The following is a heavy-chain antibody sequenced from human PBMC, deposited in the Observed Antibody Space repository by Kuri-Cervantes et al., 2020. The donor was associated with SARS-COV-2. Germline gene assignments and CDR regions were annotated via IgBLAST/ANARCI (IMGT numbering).Heavy chain of an antibody. CDR1: GGTFSSYA. Sequence: ASVKVFCKASGGTFSSYAISWVRQAPGQGLEWMGWINPNSGGTNYAQKFQGRVTMTRDTSISTAYMELRSLRSDDTAVYYCARASGGLYCSSTSCGEGSWFDPWGQGTLVTVSS. CDR2: INPNSGGT. V-gene: IGHV1-2*02. J-gene: IGHJ5*02. CDR3: ARASGGLYCSSTSCGEGSWFDP. D-gene: IGHD2-2*01.